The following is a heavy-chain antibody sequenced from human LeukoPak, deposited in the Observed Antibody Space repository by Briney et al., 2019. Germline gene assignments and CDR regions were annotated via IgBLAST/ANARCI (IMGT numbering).Heavy chain of an antibody. CDR1: GYSFSSYY. J-gene: IGHJ4*02. D-gene: IGHD4-23*01. Sequence: GASVKVSCKASGYSFSSYYMHWVRQAPGQGLEWMGIMNPSSGSTSNAQKFQGRVTMTRDTSASTVYMEVSSLRSEDTAVYYCAREGGGNSGFDYWGQGTLVTVSS. CDR2: MNPSSGST. V-gene: IGHV1-46*01. CDR3: AREGGGNSGFDY.